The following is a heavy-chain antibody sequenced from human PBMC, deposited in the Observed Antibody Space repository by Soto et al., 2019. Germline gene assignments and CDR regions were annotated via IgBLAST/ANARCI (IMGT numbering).Heavy chain of an antibody. CDR2: LYSGGTT. CDR3: ARVVLVGATPDYFDH. Sequence: EVQLVESGGSFIQPGGSLRLSCAVSGFSVSRNFMSWIRQAPGKGLEWVAILYSGGTTYYTGSVEGRFTMSGDDSKNPVYLQMKSLRVEDTATYFCARVVLVGATPDYFDHWGQGSLVTVSS. D-gene: IGHD1-26*01. CDR1: GFSVSRNF. J-gene: IGHJ4*01. V-gene: IGHV3-53*01.